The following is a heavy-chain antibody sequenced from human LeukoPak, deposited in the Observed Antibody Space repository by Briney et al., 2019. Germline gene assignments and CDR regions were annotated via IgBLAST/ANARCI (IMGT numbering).Heavy chain of an antibody. CDR1: VLTFSSYA. V-gene: IGHV3-23*01. CDR2: ISGSGGST. CDR3: AKDLGASGCDFLGYSFEGSYFDY. Sequence: GGSLRLSCAAPVLTFSSYAMSWVRQAQGKGLEWVSAISGSGGSTYYADSVKGRFTISRDNSNNTLYLQMNSLRAEDRAVSYCAKDLGASGCDFLGYSFEGSYFDYWGQGTLVTVSS. J-gene: IGHJ4*02. D-gene: IGHD5-12*01.